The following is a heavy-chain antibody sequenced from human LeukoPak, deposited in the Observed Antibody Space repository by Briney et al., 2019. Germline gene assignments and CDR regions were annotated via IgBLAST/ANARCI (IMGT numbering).Heavy chain of an antibody. CDR2: ISGGGVST. CDR3: AKDVPPGGGSGTLSHSLFDY. D-gene: IGHD3-10*01. Sequence: GGSLRLSCATSGFTFSSYAMSWVRQAPGKGLEWVSTISGGGVSTYYADSVKGQFTISRDNSKNTLYLQMNSLRAEDTAVYYCAKDVPPGGGSGTLSHSLFDYWGQGTLVTVSS. V-gene: IGHV3-23*01. J-gene: IGHJ4*02. CDR1: GFTFSSYA.